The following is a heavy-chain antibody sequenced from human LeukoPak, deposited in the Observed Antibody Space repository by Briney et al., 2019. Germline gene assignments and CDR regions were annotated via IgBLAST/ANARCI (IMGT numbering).Heavy chain of an antibody. J-gene: IGHJ4*02. D-gene: IGHD3-10*01. CDR1: GFTFSSYA. V-gene: IGHV3-30*04. Sequence: PGGSLRLSRAASGFTFSSYAMHWVRQAPGKGLEWVAVISFDGSHKYYADSVTGRFTISRDNSKNTLYMQMDSLRTDDTAMYYCARDFGITWAQYYFDYWGQGTLVTVSS. CDR2: ISFDGSHK. CDR3: ARDFGITWAQYYFDY.